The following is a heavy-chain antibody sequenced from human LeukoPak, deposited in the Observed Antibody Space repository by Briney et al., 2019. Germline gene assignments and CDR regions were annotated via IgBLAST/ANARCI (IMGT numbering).Heavy chain of an antibody. V-gene: IGHV3-74*01. CDR1: GFTFSSYW. D-gene: IGHD6-6*01. CDR2: INTDGSST. CDR3: AREPQQLVRASDY. J-gene: IGHJ4*02. Sequence: QSGGSLRLSCAGSGFTFSSYWMHWVRQAPGKGLVWVSRINTDGSSTSYADSVKGRFTISRDNAKNTLYLQMNSLRAEDTAVYYCAREPQQLVRASDYWGQGTLVTVSS.